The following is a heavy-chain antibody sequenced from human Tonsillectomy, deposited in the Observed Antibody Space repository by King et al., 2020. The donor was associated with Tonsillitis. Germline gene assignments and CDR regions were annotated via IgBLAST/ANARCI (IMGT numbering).Heavy chain of an antibody. CDR1: GFTFSSYA. CDR3: ARPLVAAAGNYYYYGMDV. V-gene: IGHV3-30*04. CDR2: ISYDGSNK. D-gene: IGHD6-13*01. Sequence: VQLVESGGGVVQPGRSLRLSCAASGFTFSSYAMHWVRQAPGKGLEWVAVISYDGSNKYYADSVKGRFTISRDNSKNTLYLQMNSLRAEDTAVYYCARPLVAAAGNYYYYGMDVWGQGTTVTVSS. J-gene: IGHJ6*02.